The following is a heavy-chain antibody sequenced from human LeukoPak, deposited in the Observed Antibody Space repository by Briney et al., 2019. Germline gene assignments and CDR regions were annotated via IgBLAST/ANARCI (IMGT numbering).Heavy chain of an antibody. J-gene: IGHJ5*02. D-gene: IGHD3-10*01. Sequence: GESLKISCKGSGYSFTSYWIGWVRQMPGKGLEWMGIIYPGDSDTRYSPSFQGQVTISADKSISTAYLQWSSLKASDTAMYYCARLAYYYGSGCFTSFDPWGQGTLVTVSS. CDR3: ARLAYYYGSGCFTSFDP. CDR2: IYPGDSDT. V-gene: IGHV5-51*01. CDR1: GYSFTSYW.